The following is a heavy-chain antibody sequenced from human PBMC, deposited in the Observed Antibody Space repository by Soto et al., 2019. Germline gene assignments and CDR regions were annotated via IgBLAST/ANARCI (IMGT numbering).Heavy chain of an antibody. D-gene: IGHD2-8*01. CDR3: VSQRTSVLTQAYFDY. CDR2: VYYRGRS. Sequence: SETLSLTCTVSGGSVSNSNYYWGWIRQSPGKGLEWIGSVYYRGRSYSKSSVKSRVTISVDTSKNQFSLNLNSVTASDTAVYFCVSQRTSVLTQAYFDYWGPGALVSVSS. V-gene: IGHV4-39*01. J-gene: IGHJ4*02. CDR1: GGSVSNSNYY.